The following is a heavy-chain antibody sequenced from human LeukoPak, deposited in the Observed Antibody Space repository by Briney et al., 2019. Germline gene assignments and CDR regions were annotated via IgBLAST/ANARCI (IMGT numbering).Heavy chain of an antibody. Sequence: AGGSLRLSCAASGFTLSTYWMSWVRQAPGKGLEWVANTNQEGSEKYYVDSVKGRFTISKDNAKNALYLQMNSLRAEDTAVYYCARDLVSVVPAAIGDDYWGQGTLVTVSS. CDR3: ARDLVSVVPAAIGDDY. J-gene: IGHJ4*02. V-gene: IGHV3-7*03. CDR1: GFTLSTYW. D-gene: IGHD2-2*01. CDR2: TNQEGSEK.